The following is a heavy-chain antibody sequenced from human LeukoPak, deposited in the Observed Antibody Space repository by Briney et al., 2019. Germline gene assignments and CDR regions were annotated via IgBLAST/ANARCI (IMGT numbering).Heavy chain of an antibody. D-gene: IGHD3-22*01. CDR1: GYTFTDYY. V-gene: IGHV1-2*02. CDR3: AREYYVSSGRKHAFDI. Sequence: PRASVKVSCRASGYTFTDYYVSWVRQAPGHGLEWMGWVDPHSGGTKYAQKFQGRVTMTRDTSISAAYMELSRLRPDDTAVYYCAREYYVSSGRKHAFDIWGQGTMVTVSS. J-gene: IGHJ3*02. CDR2: VDPHSGGT.